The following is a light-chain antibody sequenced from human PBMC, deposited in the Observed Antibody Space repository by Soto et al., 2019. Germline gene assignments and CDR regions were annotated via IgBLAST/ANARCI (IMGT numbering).Light chain of an antibody. Sequence: DIVMTQSPDSLAVSLGERATINCKSSQSVLYSSNNKNYLAWYQQKPGQPPKLLIYWASTRESGVPDRFSGSGSGKDFTLTISILQAEDVAVYYCQHYYSTPLTFGGGTKVEIK. CDR1: QSVLYSSNNKNY. V-gene: IGKV4-1*01. CDR2: WAS. J-gene: IGKJ4*01. CDR3: QHYYSTPLT.